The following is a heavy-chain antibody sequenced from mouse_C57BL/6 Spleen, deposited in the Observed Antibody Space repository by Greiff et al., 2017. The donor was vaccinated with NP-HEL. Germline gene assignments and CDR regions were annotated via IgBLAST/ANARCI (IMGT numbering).Heavy chain of an antibody. D-gene: IGHD1-1*01. Sequence: VQLQQSGPELVKPGASVKISCKASGYSFTSYYIHWVKQRPGQGLEWIGWIYPGSGNTKYNEKFKGKATLTADTSSSTAYMQLSSLTSEDSAVYDCASTTVVATDWYFDVWGTGTTVTVSS. CDR3: ASTTVVATDWYFDV. CDR1: GYSFTSYY. V-gene: IGHV1-66*01. CDR2: IYPGSGNT. J-gene: IGHJ1*03.